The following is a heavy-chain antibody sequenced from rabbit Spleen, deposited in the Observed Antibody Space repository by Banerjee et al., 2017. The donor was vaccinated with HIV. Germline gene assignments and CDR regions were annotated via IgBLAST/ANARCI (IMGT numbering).Heavy chain of an antibody. Sequence: QSLEESGGDLVKPGASLTLTCTASGFDFSNICWICWVRQAPGKGLEWIACIDVGKNSRTYYAGWAKGRFTISKTSSTTVTLQMTSLTAADTATYFCARDLAGVIGWNFNLWGPGTLVTVS. CDR3: ARDLAGVIGWNFNL. J-gene: IGHJ4*01. CDR2: IDVGKNSRT. D-gene: IGHD4-1*01. V-gene: IGHV1S40*01. CDR1: GFDFSNICW.